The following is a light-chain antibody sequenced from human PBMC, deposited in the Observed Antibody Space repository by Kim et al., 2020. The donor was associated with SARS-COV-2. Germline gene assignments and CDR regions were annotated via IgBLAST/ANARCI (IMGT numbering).Light chain of an antibody. V-gene: IGKV1-5*01. CDR3: HQYNSSPPWT. CDR2: DAS. CDR1: QSIDNW. Sequence: DIQMTQSPPTLSASVGDRVTITCRASQSIDNWLAWYRQRPGKAPELLIFDASRLETGVPLRFRGSGFGTEFSLTITRLQTDDSATYYCHQYNSSPPWTFDQGTKVDIK. J-gene: IGKJ1*01.